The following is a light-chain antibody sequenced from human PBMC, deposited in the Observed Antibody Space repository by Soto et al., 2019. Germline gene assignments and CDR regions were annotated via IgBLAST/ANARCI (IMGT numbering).Light chain of an antibody. CDR1: QSISSW. CDR3: PESNTYLWT. CDR2: DDS. J-gene: IGKJ1*01. Sequence: DIHMTHSPSSLSASVRERVTITCRASQSISSWLAWYQQMPGKAPKLLIYDDSSLHSGVPSRFSGSGSGTEFTLTISSLQPDDFAPYCCPESNTYLWTFAQGGKVDIK. V-gene: IGKV1-5*01.